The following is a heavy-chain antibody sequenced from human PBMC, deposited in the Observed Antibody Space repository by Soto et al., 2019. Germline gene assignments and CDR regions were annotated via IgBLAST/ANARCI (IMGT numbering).Heavy chain of an antibody. D-gene: IGHD1-1*01. CDR3: AATPKQLSMSVPGNYNGMDV. Sequence: GASVKVSCKASGFTFTSSAVQWVRQARGQRLEWIGWIVVGSGNTNYAQKFQERVTITRDMSTSTAYMELSSLRSEDTAVYYCAATPKQLSMSVPGNYNGMDVWGQGTTVTVSS. CDR2: IVVGSGNT. J-gene: IGHJ6*02. CDR1: GFTFTSSA. V-gene: IGHV1-58*01.